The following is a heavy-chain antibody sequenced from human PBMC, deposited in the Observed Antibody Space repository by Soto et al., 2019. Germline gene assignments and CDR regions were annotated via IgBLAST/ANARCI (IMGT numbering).Heavy chain of an antibody. J-gene: IGHJ4*02. Sequence: PGESLKISCKDSGYSSNNYWISWVRRMPGKGLEWMGRIDPTDSYTNYSPSFQGHVTISADRSSRTAYLQWSGLKASDTAIYYCARLTGTSRGYWGRGTLVTVSS. V-gene: IGHV5-10-1*01. CDR2: IDPTDSYT. CDR3: ARLTGTSRGY. D-gene: IGHD1-20*01. CDR1: GYSSNNYW.